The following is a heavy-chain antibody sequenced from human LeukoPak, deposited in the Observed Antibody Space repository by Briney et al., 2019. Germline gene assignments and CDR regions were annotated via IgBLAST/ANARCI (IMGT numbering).Heavy chain of an antibody. Sequence: SETLSLTCTGSGGSISSYYWGWIRQPPGKGLEWIGYIYYSGSTNYNPSLKSRVTISVDTSKNQFSLKLSSVTAADTAVYYCASGGNSDPFDYWGQGTLVTVSS. V-gene: IGHV4-59*01. J-gene: IGHJ4*02. D-gene: IGHD4-23*01. CDR3: ASGGNSDPFDY. CDR1: GGSISSYY. CDR2: IYYSGST.